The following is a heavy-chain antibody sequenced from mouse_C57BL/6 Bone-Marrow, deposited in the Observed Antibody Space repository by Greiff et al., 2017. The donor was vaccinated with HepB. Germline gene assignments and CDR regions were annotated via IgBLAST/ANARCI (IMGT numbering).Heavy chain of an antibody. J-gene: IGHJ2*01. CDR2: ISSGGSYT. Sequence: EVKLVESGGDLVKPGGSLKLSCAASGFTFSSYGMSWVRQTPDKRLEWVATISSGGSYTYYPDSVKGRFTISRDNAKNTLYLQMSSLKSEDTAMYYCARLVPVDYWGQGTTLTVSS. V-gene: IGHV5-6*01. CDR3: ARLVPVDY. CDR1: GFTFSSYG.